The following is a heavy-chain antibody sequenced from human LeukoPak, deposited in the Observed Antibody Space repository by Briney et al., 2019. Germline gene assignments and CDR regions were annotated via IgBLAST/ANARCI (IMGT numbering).Heavy chain of an antibody. D-gene: IGHD2-21*01. CDR2: IYTSGST. J-gene: IGHJ5*02. V-gene: IGHV4-61*02. Sequence: SQTLSLTCTVSGGSISSGSYYWSWIRQPAGKGLEWIGPIYTSGSTNYNPSLKSRVTISVDTSKNQFSLKLSSVTAADTAVYYCARGLFKGWFDPWGQETLVTVSS. CDR3: ARGLFKGWFDP. CDR1: GGSISSGSYY.